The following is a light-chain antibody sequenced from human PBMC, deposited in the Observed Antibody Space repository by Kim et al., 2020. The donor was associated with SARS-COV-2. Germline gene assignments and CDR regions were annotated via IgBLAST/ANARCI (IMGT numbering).Light chain of an antibody. Sequence: SYELTQPPSVSVSPGQTASITCSGDKLGDKNAFWYQQKPGQSPVLVIYQNNKRPSGIPERFSGYNSGNTATLTISGTQAMEEADYYCQAWDSSTVVFGGGAQLTVL. CDR2: QNN. CDR1: KLGDKN. CDR3: QAWDSSTVV. V-gene: IGLV3-1*01. J-gene: IGLJ3*02.